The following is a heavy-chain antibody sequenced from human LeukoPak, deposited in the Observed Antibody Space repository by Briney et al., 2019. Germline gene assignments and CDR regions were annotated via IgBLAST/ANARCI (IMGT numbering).Heavy chain of an antibody. J-gene: IGHJ2*01. CDR3: ATPLRYFDWCHTTCYWYFDL. Sequence: GASVKVSCKVSGYTLTELSMHWVRQAPGKGLEWMGGFDPEDGETIYAQKFQGRVTMTEDTSTDTAYMELSSLRSEDTAVYYCATPLRYFDWCHTTCYWYFDLWGRGTLVAVSS. CDR1: GYTLTELS. V-gene: IGHV1-24*01. CDR2: FDPEDGET. D-gene: IGHD3-9*01.